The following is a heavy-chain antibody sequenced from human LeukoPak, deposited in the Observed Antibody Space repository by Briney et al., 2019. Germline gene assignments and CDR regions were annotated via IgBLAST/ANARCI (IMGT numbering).Heavy chain of an antibody. CDR1: GYSISSGCY. CDR3: ARVMDYYGSGSYPGGMDV. CDR2: IYHSGST. J-gene: IGHJ6*04. Sequence: PSETLSLTCAVSGYSISSGCYWGWIRQPPGKGLEWIGSIYHSGSTYYNPSLKSRVTISVDTSKNQFSLKLSSVTAADTAVYYCARVMDYYGSGSYPGGMDVWGKGTTVTVSS. V-gene: IGHV4-38-2*01. D-gene: IGHD3-10*01.